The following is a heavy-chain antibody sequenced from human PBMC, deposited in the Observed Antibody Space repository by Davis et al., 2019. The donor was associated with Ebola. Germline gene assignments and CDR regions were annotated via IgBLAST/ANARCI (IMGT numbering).Heavy chain of an antibody. CDR3: AHRRPDYDILTGYYVYFDY. V-gene: IGHV2-5*02. CDR2: IYWDDDK. J-gene: IGHJ4*02. D-gene: IGHD3-9*01. CDR1: GFSLSNARMG. Sequence: SGPTLVKPTETLTLTCTVSGFSLSNARMGVSWIRQPPGKALEWLALIYWDDDKRYSPSLKSRLTITKDTSKNQVVLTMTNMDPVDTATYYCAHRRPDYDILTGYYVYFDYWGQGTLVTVSS.